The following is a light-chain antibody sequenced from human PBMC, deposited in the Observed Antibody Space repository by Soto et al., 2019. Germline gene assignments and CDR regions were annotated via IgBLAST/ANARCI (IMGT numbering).Light chain of an antibody. V-gene: IGKV3-20*01. J-gene: IGKJ1*01. CDR3: QQHGSSPWT. Sequence: IVLTQSPGTLSLSPGERATLSCRARQSVSSSYLAWYQQRPGQAPRLLIYGASIRATGIPDRFSGSGSGTDFTLTISRLEPEDFAVYFCQQHGSSPWTFGQGTKV. CDR1: QSVSSSY. CDR2: GAS.